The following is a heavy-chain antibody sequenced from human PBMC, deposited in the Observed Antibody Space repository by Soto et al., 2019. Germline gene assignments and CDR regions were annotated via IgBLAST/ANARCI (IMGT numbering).Heavy chain of an antibody. CDR3: GKDLHYYDRSCASVMKVSGIDV. J-gene: IGHJ6*02. CDR1: GLTFSNYG. V-gene: IGHV3-30*18. D-gene: IGHD1-26*01. Sequence: QVQLVESGGGVVQPGRSLRLSCAASGLTFSNYGMHWVRQAPGKGLEWVEVISYDGTNEYYLDSVKGRVSISRDDSKNRVYLQMNRLRPEDTALYYCGKDLHYYDRSCASVMKVSGIDVWGQGTTVTVAS. CDR2: ISYDGTNE.